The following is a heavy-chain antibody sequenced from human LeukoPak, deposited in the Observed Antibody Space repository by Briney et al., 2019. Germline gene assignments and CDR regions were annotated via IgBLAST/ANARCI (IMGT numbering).Heavy chain of an antibody. CDR2: ISSSSSYI. V-gene: IGHV3-21*01. CDR1: GFTFSSYS. J-gene: IGHJ5*02. D-gene: IGHD2-2*01. Sequence: PGGSLRLSCAASGFTFSSYSMNWVCQAPGKGLEWVSSISSSSSYIYYADSVKGRFTISRDNAKNSLYLQMNSLRAEDTAVYYCARSGTTYCSSTSCPLPLYNWFDPWGQGTLVTVSS. CDR3: ARSGTTYCSSTSCPLPLYNWFDP.